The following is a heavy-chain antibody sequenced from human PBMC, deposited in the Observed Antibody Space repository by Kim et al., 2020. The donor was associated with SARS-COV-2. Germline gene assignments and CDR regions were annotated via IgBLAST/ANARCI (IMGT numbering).Heavy chain of an antibody. V-gene: IGHV5-10-1*01. D-gene: IGHD6-25*01. J-gene: IGHJ4*02. CDR3: TSAADYDN. Sequence: GESLKISCKSSAYNFANYWITWVRQMPGKGLEWMGRIDPRDSFTTYSPDFQGHVSISADKSIRTAYLQWSSLKTSDTAVYFCTSAADYDNLRQGTLVTVS. CDR1: AYNFANYW. CDR2: IDPRDSFT.